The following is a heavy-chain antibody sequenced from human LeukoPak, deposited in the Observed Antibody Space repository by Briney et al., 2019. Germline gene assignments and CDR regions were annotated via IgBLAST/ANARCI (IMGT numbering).Heavy chain of an antibody. V-gene: IGHV3-48*03. Sequence: GGSLTLSCAASGFTFRNYEMNWVRQAPGKGLEWVSYISSSGDTTYYADSVKGRFTISRDNAKNSLYLQMNSLRAEDTAIYYCARLLYYDSSGYSYWGQGTLVTVSS. CDR3: ARLLYYDSSGYSY. CDR2: ISSSGDTT. D-gene: IGHD3-22*01. CDR1: GFTFRNYE. J-gene: IGHJ4*02.